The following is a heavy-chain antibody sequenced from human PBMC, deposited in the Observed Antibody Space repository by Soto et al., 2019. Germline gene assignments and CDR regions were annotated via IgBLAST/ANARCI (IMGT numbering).Heavy chain of an antibody. Sequence: QVHLEEAGGGVVQPGGSLRLSCVASGFDFRGDLMHWVRQAPGKGLEWVAYVWYDGSNKMYAAYVQGRFTISRDNSKNTLYLQMNSLSDDDTAVYYCVRGRWLQPLYYWGQGTLVTVSS. D-gene: IGHD3-10*01. CDR3: VRGRWLQPLYY. V-gene: IGHV3-33*01. CDR1: GFDFRGDL. CDR2: VWYDGSNK. J-gene: IGHJ4*02.